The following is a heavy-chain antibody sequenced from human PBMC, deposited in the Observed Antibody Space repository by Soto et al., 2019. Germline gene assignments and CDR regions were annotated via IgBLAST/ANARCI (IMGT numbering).Heavy chain of an antibody. Sequence: QVQLVESGGGVVQPGRSLRLSCAASGFTFSSYGLHWVRQTPGKGLEWVAVMSFDGSNKYYADSVKGRFTISRDNSKNTLYLQVNSLRAEDTAVSYCAKEFGPLTTVTENWYLDLWGRGTLVTVSS. D-gene: IGHD4-17*01. V-gene: IGHV3-30*18. CDR1: GFTFSSYG. CDR2: MSFDGSNK. J-gene: IGHJ2*01. CDR3: AKEFGPLTTVTENWYLDL.